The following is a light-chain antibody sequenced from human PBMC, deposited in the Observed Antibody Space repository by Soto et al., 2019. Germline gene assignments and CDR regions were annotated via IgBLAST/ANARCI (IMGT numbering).Light chain of an antibody. J-gene: IGKJ4*01. CDR1: QSVLYSSSNKNY. CDR2: WAS. Sequence: DIVMTQSPDSLAVSLGERATINCKSSQSVLYSSSNKNYLAWYQQKPGQPPKLLIHWASTRESGVPDRFSGSGSEIDFTLTISSLQAEDVEVYYCQQSYSIPLTFGGGTKVEIK. CDR3: QQSYSIPLT. V-gene: IGKV4-1*01.